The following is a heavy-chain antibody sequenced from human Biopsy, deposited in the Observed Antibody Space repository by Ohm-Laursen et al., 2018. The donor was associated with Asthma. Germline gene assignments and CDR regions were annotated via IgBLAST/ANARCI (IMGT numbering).Heavy chain of an antibody. Sequence: GTLSLTCTVSPGSINDYYWNWIPQFPGKGLEWIGYVHSSGSTRFNPSLKSRVTVSVDTSVDQVSLKLSSVSAADTAIYYCARATSTWSQSGPHFFDHWGPGTLVTVSS. V-gene: IGHV4-59*01. CDR1: PGSINDYY. CDR3: ARATSTWSQSGPHFFDH. J-gene: IGHJ5*02. D-gene: IGHD6-13*01. CDR2: VHSSGST.